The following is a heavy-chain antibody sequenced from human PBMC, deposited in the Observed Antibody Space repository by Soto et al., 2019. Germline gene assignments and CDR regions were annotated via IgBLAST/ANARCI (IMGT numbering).Heavy chain of an antibody. D-gene: IGHD2-2*01. Sequence: QVQLVQSEAEVKKPGASVKVSCKASGYTFNNSGISWVRQAPGRGLEWMGWISAKNGNTNYAQKFQGRVTMTTDTATRTAYMDLRSLRSDDTAVYFCARDLGDIVVVSAATEFDHWGQGTLVTVSS. CDR2: ISAKNGNT. CDR3: ARDLGDIVVVSAATEFDH. CDR1: GYTFNNSG. J-gene: IGHJ4*02. V-gene: IGHV1-18*04.